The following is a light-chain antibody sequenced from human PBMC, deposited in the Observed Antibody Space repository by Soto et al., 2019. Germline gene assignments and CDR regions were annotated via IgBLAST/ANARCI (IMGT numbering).Light chain of an antibody. CDR2: HTS. CDR1: QTVNSR. Sequence: EVMLTQSPATLSSSTGERATLSCRASQTVNSRLAWYQHKPGQAPRLLIYHTSNRATGIPARFSGSGSGTDFTLTISSLEPEDFAVYYCHQRQSWPRTFGQGTKVAIK. J-gene: IGKJ1*01. CDR3: HQRQSWPRT. V-gene: IGKV3-11*01.